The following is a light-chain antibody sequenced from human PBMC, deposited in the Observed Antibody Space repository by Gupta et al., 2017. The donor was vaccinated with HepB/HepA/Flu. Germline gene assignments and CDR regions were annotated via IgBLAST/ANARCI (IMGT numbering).Light chain of an antibody. V-gene: IGLV2-23*02. Sequence: GSPGQSITISCTGTSSDVGSYNLVSWYQQHPGKAPKLMIYEVSKRPSGVSNRFSGSKSGNTASLTISGLQAEDEADYYCCSYAGSSTFEVVFGGGNKLTVL. CDR3: CSYAGSSTFEVV. CDR2: EVS. CDR1: SSDVGSYNL. J-gene: IGLJ2*01.